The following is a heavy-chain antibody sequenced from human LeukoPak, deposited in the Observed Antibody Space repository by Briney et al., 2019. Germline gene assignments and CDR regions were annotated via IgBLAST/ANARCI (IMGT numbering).Heavy chain of an antibody. CDR2: INHSGST. J-gene: IGHJ4*02. CDR1: GGSFSGYY. V-gene: IGHV4-34*01. Sequence: PSETLSLTCAVYGGSFSGYYWSWIRQPPGRGLEWIGEINHSGSTNYNPSLKSRVTISEDTSKNQFSLKLSSVTAADTAVYYCARERWLQLTRYYFDYWGQGTLVTVSS. CDR3: ARERWLQLTRYYFDY. D-gene: IGHD5-24*01.